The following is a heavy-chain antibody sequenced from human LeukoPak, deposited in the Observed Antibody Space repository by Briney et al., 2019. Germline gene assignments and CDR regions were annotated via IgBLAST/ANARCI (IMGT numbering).Heavy chain of an antibody. CDR3: GRGFSNWSLDY. CDR2: IAIDGINK. CDR1: GFTFSSYA. D-gene: IGHD6-13*01. Sequence: GGSLRLSCAATGFTFSSYAIHWVRQAPGKGLEWVAVIAIDGINKYYADSVKGRVTLSRDNSKNTVYLQMSSLRVADTGVYYCGRGFSNWSLDYWGQGTLITVSS. J-gene: IGHJ4*02. V-gene: IGHV3-30-3*01.